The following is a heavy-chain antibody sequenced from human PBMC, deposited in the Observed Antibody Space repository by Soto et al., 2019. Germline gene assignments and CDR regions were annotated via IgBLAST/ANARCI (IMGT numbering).Heavy chain of an antibody. CDR3: TSRITMIVVVRPDKDYYGMDV. J-gene: IGHJ6*02. CDR1: GGSISSSSYY. CDR2: IYYSGST. V-gene: IGHV4-39*01. D-gene: IGHD3-22*01. Sequence: SETLSLTCTVSGGSISSSSYYRGWIRQPPGKGLEWIGSIYYSGSTYYNPSLKSRVTISVDTSKNQFSLKLSSVTAADTAVYYCTSRITMIVVVRPDKDYYGMDVWGQGTTVTVSS.